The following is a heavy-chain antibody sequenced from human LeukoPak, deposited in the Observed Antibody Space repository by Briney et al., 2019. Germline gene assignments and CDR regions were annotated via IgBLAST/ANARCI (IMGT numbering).Heavy chain of an antibody. CDR2: ISSSSSTI. D-gene: IGHD2-2*01. V-gene: IGHV3-48*01. CDR1: GFTFSSYS. J-gene: IGHJ6*03. CDR3: ARGPLDQLPPYYYYYMDV. Sequence: TGGSLRLSCAASGFTFSSYSMNWGRQAPGKGLEWVSYISSSSSTIYYADSVKGRFTISRDNAKNSLYLQMNSLRAEDTAVYYCARGPLDQLPPYYYYYMDVWGKGTTVTVSS.